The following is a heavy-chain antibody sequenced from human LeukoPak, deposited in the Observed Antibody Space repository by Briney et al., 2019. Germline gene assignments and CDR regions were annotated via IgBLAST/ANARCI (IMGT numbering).Heavy chain of an antibody. CDR3: ARVGSYGSYFDS. D-gene: IGHD1-26*01. CDR1: GHSINYY. V-gene: IGHV4-4*07. J-gene: IGHJ4*02. CDR2: IYASGSA. Sequence: SETLSLTCTVSGHSINYYWSWIRQHAGKGREFIGRIYASGSANYNPSLQSRVTMTVDTSNNQFSLKLNSVTAADTAVYYCARVGSYGSYFDSWGQGTLVTVSS.